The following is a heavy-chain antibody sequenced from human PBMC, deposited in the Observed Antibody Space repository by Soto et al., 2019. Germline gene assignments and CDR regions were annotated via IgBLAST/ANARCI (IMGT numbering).Heavy chain of an antibody. J-gene: IGHJ3*02. D-gene: IGHD6-13*01. V-gene: IGHV3-21*01. CDR2: ISSSSSYI. CDR1: GFTFSSYS. Sequence: WGSLRLSCAASGFTFSSYSMNWVRQAPGKGLEWVSSISSSSSYIYYADSVKGRFTISRDNAKNSLYLQMNSLRAEDTAVYYCARLPTPFSSHGTFDIWGQGTMVTVSS. CDR3: ARLPTPFSSHGTFDI.